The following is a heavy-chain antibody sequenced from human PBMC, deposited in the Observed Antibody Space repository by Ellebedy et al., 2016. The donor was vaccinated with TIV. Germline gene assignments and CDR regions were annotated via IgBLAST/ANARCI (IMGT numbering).Heavy chain of an antibody. V-gene: IGHV3-30*18. D-gene: IGHD3-10*01. CDR2: ISNDGNNK. CDR3: AKDTITMVRGVLPYYYGLDV. Sequence: GESLKISCEASGFTFSSYGLHWVRQAPGKGLEWVAVISNDGNNKDYVDSVKGRFTISRDNLKKTMYLQMDSLRAEDTAVYYCAKDTITMVRGVLPYYYGLDVWGQGTTVTVSS. J-gene: IGHJ6*02. CDR1: GFTFSSYG.